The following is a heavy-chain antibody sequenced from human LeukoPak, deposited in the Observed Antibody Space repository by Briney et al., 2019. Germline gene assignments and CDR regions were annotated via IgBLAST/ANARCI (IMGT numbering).Heavy chain of an antibody. V-gene: IGHV1-24*01. J-gene: IGHJ4*02. CDR3: ATDLNSRMTTVTLLDY. CDR1: GYTLTELS. D-gene: IGHD4-17*01. CDR2: FDPEDGET. Sequence: GASVKVSCKVSGYTLTELSMHWVRQAPGKGLEWMGGFDPEDGETIYAQKFQGRVTMTEDTSTDTAYMELSSLRSEDTAVYYCATDLNSRMTTVTLLDYWGQGTLVTVSS.